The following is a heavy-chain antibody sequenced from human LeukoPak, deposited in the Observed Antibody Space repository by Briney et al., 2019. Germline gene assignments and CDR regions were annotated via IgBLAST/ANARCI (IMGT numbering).Heavy chain of an antibody. CDR3: AKDVRRYYDSSGPLDY. CDR1: GFTFSSYG. CDR2: ISYDGSNK. V-gene: IGHV3-30*18. D-gene: IGHD3-22*01. J-gene: IGHJ4*02. Sequence: GGSLRLSCAASGFTFSSYGMHWVRQAPGKGLEWVAVISYDGSNKYYADSVKGRFTISRNNSKNTLYLQMNSLRAEDTAVYYCAKDVRRYYDSSGPLDYWGQGTLVTVSS.